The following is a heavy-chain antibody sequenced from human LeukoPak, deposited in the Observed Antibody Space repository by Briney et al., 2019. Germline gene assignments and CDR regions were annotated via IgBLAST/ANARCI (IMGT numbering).Heavy chain of an antibody. Sequence: KPSQTLSLTCTVAGGSISSSTYNWGWIRQPPGKGLEWIGRVYYTGITYYNPSVESRVTISVDTSKNHFSLELNSVTAADTGVYFCARQVRSPVVMFMDVWGKGTTVIVSS. CDR2: VYYTGIT. J-gene: IGHJ6*03. V-gene: IGHV4-39*01. CDR3: ARQVRSPVVMFMDV. CDR1: GGSISSSTYN. D-gene: IGHD3-22*01.